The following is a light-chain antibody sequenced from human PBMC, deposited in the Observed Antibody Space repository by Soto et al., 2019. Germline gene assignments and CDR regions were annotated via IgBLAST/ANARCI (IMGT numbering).Light chain of an antibody. CDR3: SSCRYNRDAL. CDR2: DVS. CDR1: SSDVGGYNY. Sequence: QSALTQPASVSGSPGQSITISCTGTSSDVGGYNYVSWYQQHPGKAPRLMIYDVSNRPSGVSNRFSGSKSGNTASLTISGLQAEDEADYYCSSCRYNRDALFGGGTKLTVL. V-gene: IGLV2-14*03. J-gene: IGLJ2*01.